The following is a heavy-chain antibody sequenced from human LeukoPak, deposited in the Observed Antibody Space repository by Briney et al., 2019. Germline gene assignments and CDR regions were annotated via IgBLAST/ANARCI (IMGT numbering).Heavy chain of an antibody. CDR1: GFTFTSYS. Sequence: PGGSLRLSCAASGFTFTSYSMHWVRQAPGKGLEYISAISNNGDNTFYANSVRGRFTISRDNSKNTLFLQMDSLRAEDTAVYFCARVATSNTYHYFYYVDVWGKGTTVIVSS. CDR3: ARVATSNTYHYFYYVDV. CDR2: ISNNGDNT. V-gene: IGHV3-64*01. J-gene: IGHJ6*03. D-gene: IGHD2/OR15-2a*01.